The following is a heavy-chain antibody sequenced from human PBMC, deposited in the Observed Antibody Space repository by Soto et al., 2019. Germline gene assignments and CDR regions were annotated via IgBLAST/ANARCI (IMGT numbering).Heavy chain of an antibody. Sequence: QVQLVQSGAEVKKPGASVKVSCKASGYTFTSEGISWVRQDPGQGLEWMGWISAYNCHTKYAQKLQGRVTMTTDTSTSTAYMEVRSLRSDDTAVYYCARDLAVGLVDYWGQGTLVTVSS. CDR2: ISAYNCHT. CDR3: ARDLAVGLVDY. J-gene: IGHJ4*02. V-gene: IGHV1-18*01. CDR1: GYTFTSEG. D-gene: IGHD6-19*01.